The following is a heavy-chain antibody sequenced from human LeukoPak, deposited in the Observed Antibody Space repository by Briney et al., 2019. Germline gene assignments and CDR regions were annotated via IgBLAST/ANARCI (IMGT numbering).Heavy chain of an antibody. Sequence: SETLSLTCAVYGGSFSGYYWSWIRQPPGKGLEWIGEINHSGSTNYNPSLKSRVTISVDTSKNQFSLKLSSVTAEDTAVYYCARDDEGSGSGDAFDIWGQGTMVTVSS. CDR2: INHSGST. CDR1: GGSFSGYY. V-gene: IGHV4-34*01. J-gene: IGHJ3*02. CDR3: ARDDEGSGSGDAFDI. D-gene: IGHD3-10*01.